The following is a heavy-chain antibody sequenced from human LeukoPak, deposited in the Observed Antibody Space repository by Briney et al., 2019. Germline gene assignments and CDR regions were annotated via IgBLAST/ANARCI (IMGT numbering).Heavy chain of an antibody. Sequence: PGGSLRLSCAASGFTFSSYSMNWVRQAPGKGLEWVSSISSGSTYIYYADSVKGRFTISRDNAKTSLFLQMNSLRAEDTAVYYCARVSGDDAFDIWGQGTMVTVSS. D-gene: IGHD3-10*01. CDR2: ISSGSTYI. V-gene: IGHV3-21*04. CDR1: GFTFSSYS. J-gene: IGHJ3*02. CDR3: ARVSGDDAFDI.